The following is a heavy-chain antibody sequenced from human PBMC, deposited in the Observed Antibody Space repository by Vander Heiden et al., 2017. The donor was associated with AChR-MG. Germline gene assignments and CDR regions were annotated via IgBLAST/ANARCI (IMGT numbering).Heavy chain of an antibody. V-gene: IGHV5-51*01. CDR2: IYPGESDA. Sequence: EVQLVQSGAEVKKPGESLKISCQGSGYSFTSYGSGGVRRMRGKGLEWMGSIYPGESDARYSPSFQGQVSISADKSISTAYLQWSSLKASDTAMYDWARHEMGAPYYYYYGMDVWGQGTTVTVSS. D-gene: IGHD3-16*01. CDR3: ARHEMGAPYYYYYGMDV. J-gene: IGHJ6*02. CDR1: GYSFTSYG.